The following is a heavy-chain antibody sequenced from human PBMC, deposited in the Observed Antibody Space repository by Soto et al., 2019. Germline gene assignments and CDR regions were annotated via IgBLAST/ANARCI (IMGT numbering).Heavy chain of an antibody. D-gene: IGHD1-26*01. J-gene: IGHJ6*02. V-gene: IGHV4-31*03. Sequence: ASETLSLTCTVSGGSISSGVYYWSWIRQHPGKGLEWIGYIYYSGSTYYNPSLKSRVTISVDTSKNQFSLKLNSVTAADTAVYYCARVGGSYPYGMDVWGQGTTVTVSS. CDR1: GGSISSGVYY. CDR3: ARVGGSYPYGMDV. CDR2: IYYSGST.